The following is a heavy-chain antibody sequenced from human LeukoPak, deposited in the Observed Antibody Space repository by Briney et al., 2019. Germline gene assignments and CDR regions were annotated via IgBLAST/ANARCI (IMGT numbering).Heavy chain of an antibody. Sequence: PGGSLRLSCAASGFTFSSYAMSWVRQAPGKGLQWVSSISGSGGSTYYADSVKGRFTISSDNSKNTLYLQMNSLRAEDTAVYYCATPIVVVPAAKPRTAFDIWGQGTMVTVSS. V-gene: IGHV3-23*01. CDR1: GFTFSSYA. CDR2: ISGSGGST. J-gene: IGHJ3*02. D-gene: IGHD2-2*02. CDR3: ATPIVVVPAAKPRTAFDI.